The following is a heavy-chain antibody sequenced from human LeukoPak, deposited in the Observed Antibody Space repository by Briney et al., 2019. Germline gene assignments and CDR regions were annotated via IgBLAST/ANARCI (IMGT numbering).Heavy chain of an antibody. Sequence: PSETLSLTCTVSGGSISSYYWSWIRQPPGKGLEWIGYIYYSGSTNYNPSLKSRVTISVDTSKNQFSLKLSSVTAAGTAVYYCARGRSTGNFDYWGQGTLVTVSS. CDR3: ARGRSTGNFDY. J-gene: IGHJ4*02. CDR2: IYYSGST. D-gene: IGHD3-10*01. CDR1: GGSISSYY. V-gene: IGHV4-59*01.